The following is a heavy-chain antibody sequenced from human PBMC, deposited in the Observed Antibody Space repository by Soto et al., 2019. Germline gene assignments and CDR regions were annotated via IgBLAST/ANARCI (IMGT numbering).Heavy chain of an antibody. V-gene: IGHV1-18*01. CDR3: GRVLRGVVNCFCT. CDR2: IATYNSNK. CDR1: GDTFTNFG. D-gene: IGHD3-10*01. Sequence: HLVQSGPEVKQPGASVTVSCKTSGDTFTNFGLSWVRQAPGQGLEWMGWIATYNSNKNYAQKFQGRLTLTTDTSTSTAYRELKSLGYDDTTVYYWGRVLRGVVNCFCTCGQVTLVTVSS. J-gene: IGHJ5*02.